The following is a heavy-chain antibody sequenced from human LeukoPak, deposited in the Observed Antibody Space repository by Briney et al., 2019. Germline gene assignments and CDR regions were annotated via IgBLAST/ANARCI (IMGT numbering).Heavy chain of an antibody. D-gene: IGHD6-13*01. CDR1: GGSISGSAYY. CDR2: IYHTGST. J-gene: IGHJ4*02. V-gene: IGHV4-39*01. CDR3: ARTYSSSLGY. Sequence: KPSETLSLTCSVSGGSISGSAYYWGWIRQPPGKGLEWIGSIYHTGSTYYKPSLKSRVTISVDTSKNQFSLNLTSVTAADTAVYYCARTYSSSLGYWGQGTLVTVSS.